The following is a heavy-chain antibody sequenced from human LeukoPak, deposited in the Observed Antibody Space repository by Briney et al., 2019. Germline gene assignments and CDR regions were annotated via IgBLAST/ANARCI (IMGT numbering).Heavy chain of an antibody. J-gene: IGHJ3*02. CDR2: IIPIFGTA. V-gene: IGHV1-69*06. CDR1: GGTFSSYA. CDR3: ARDFCGGDCYSKDAFDI. Sequence: GASVKVSCKASGGTFSSYAISWVRQASGQGLEWMGGIIPIFGTANYAQKFQGRVTITADKSASTAYMELSSLRSEDTAVYYCARDFCGGDCYSKDAFDIWGQGTMVTVSS. D-gene: IGHD2-21*02.